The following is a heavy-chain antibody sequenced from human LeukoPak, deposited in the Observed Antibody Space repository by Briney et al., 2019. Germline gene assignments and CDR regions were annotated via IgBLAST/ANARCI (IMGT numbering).Heavy chain of an antibody. Sequence: PSETLSLTCTVSGGSISSYYWSWIRQPPGKGLEWIGYIYYSGSTNYNPSLKSRVTISVDTSKNQFSLKLSSVTAADTAVYYCARDLYSIYAFDIWGQGTMVTVSS. J-gene: IGHJ3*02. CDR3: ARDLYSIYAFDI. V-gene: IGHV4-59*01. CDR2: IYYSGST. CDR1: GGSISSYY. D-gene: IGHD6-13*01.